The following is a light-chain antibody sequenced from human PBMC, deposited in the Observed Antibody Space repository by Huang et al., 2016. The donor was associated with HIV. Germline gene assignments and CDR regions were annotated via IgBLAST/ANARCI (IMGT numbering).Light chain of an antibody. J-gene: IGKJ3*01. Sequence: EIIMTQSPATLSGSPGERATLSCRASQSVGSNSAWYQQKPGQAPRLLIFGASKRATGIPARFSGSGSGTEFTRTISSLQSEDFAVYYCQQYNTPPTTFGPGTRVDLK. CDR3: QQYNTPPTT. CDR1: QSVGSN. CDR2: GAS. V-gene: IGKV3-15*01.